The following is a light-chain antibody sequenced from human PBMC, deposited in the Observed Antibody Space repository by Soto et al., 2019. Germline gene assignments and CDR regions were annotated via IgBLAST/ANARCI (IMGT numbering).Light chain of an antibody. Sequence: DIQMTQSPSSLSASVGETITITCRASQSISSSLNWFQHSPGQPPKLLLFAASNLHAGVPPRFSGSGSGTSFSLTIRSLQPEDFATYYCQQSYSTLVTFGQGTKLEIK. CDR1: QSISSS. J-gene: IGKJ2*01. V-gene: IGKV1-39*01. CDR3: QQSYSTLVT. CDR2: AAS.